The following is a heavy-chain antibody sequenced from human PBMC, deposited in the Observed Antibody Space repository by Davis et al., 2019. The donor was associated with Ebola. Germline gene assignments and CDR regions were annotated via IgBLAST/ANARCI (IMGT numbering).Heavy chain of an antibody. Sequence: GGSLRLSCAASGFTFSSYSMNWVRQAPGKGLEWVSSISSSSSYIYYADSVKGRFTISRDNAKNSLYLQMNSLRAEDTAVYYCARAEMATISDYWGQGTLVTVSS. CDR2: ISSSSSYI. V-gene: IGHV3-21*01. J-gene: IGHJ4*02. CDR3: ARAEMATISDY. D-gene: IGHD5-24*01. CDR1: GFTFSSYS.